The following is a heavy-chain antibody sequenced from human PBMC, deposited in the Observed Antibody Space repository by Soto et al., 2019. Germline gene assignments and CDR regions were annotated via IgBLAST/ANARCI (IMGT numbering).Heavy chain of an antibody. Sequence: SETLSLTCTVSVGSISSSSYYWGWLRQPPGKGLEWIGNIYYSGSTNYNPSLKSRVTISVDTSKNQFSLKLSSVTAADTAVYYCAGDYCSGGSCYHAEYFQHWGQGTLVTVSS. CDR2: IYYSGST. J-gene: IGHJ1*01. V-gene: IGHV4-39*07. CDR1: VGSISSSSYY. D-gene: IGHD2-15*01. CDR3: AGDYCSGGSCYHAEYFQH.